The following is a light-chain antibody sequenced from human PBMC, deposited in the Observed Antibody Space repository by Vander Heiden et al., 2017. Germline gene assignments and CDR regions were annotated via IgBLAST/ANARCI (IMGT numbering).Light chain of an antibody. CDR2: RAS. J-gene: IGKJ1*01. Sequence: DIQVTQSPSTLSASVGDRVTITCRASQSINIWLAWYQQKPGKAPKLLIYRASSLASGVPSRFSGSGSGTEFTLTISSLQPDDFATYYCQQYNSYSRTFGQGTKVEIK. CDR3: QQYNSYSRT. V-gene: IGKV1-5*03. CDR1: QSINIW.